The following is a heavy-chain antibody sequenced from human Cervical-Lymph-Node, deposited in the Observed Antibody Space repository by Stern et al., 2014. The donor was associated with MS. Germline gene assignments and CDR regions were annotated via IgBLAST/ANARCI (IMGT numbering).Heavy chain of an antibody. CDR1: GGSISRSTYY. CDR2: IYYSGTT. J-gene: IGHJ4*02. Sequence: QVQLQESGPGLVKPSETLSLTCTVSGGSISRSTYYWGWIRQPPGKGLEWIGNIYYSGTTYYDPSLKSRVTISVHEAPNQFSLNLTSVTAADTAVYYCARLTGIIDSWGQGTLVAVSS. CDR3: ARLTGIIDS. D-gene: IGHD5-24*01. V-gene: IGHV4-39*01.